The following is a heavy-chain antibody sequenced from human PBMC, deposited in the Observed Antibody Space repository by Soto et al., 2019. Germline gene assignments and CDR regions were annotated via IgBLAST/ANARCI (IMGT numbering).Heavy chain of an antibody. J-gene: IGHJ4*02. D-gene: IGHD6-13*01. Sequence: QVQLVQSGAEVKKPGASVKVSCKASGYTFTSYDINWVRQATGQGLEWMGWMNPNSGNTDYAQKFQGRVSMTMNNSISTAFMELSSLRAEETAVYYCARRFAAGSDYWGQGTLVTVSS. CDR1: GYTFTSYD. CDR2: MNPNSGNT. CDR3: ARRFAAGSDY. V-gene: IGHV1-8*01.